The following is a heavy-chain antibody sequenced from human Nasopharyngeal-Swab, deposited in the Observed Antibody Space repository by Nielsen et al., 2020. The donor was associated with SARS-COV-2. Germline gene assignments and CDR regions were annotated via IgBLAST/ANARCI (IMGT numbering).Heavy chain of an antibody. CDR2: IYTSGST. Sequence: SETLSLTCTVSGGSISSGSYYWSWIRQPAGKGLEWIGRIYTSGSTNYNPSLKSRVTMSVDTSKNQFSLKLSSVTAADTAVYYCAREMGIAAAGGYYYYGMDVWGQGTTVTVSS. D-gene: IGHD6-13*01. J-gene: IGHJ6*02. CDR3: AREMGIAAAGGYYYYGMDV. V-gene: IGHV4-61*02. CDR1: GGSISSGSYY.